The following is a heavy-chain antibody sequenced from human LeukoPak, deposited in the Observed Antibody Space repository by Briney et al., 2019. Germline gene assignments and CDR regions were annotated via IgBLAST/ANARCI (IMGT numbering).Heavy chain of an antibody. D-gene: IGHD6-13*01. CDR1: GGSVSSGSYY. CDR3: ARGRRQQLAGDY. CDR2: IYYSGST. V-gene: IGHV4-61*01. Sequence: SETLSLTCTVSGGSVSSGSYYWSWIRQPPGKGVERIGYIYYSGSTNYNPSLKSRVTISVDTSKNQFSLKLSSVTAADTAVYYCARGRRQQLAGDYWGQGTLVTVSS. J-gene: IGHJ4*02.